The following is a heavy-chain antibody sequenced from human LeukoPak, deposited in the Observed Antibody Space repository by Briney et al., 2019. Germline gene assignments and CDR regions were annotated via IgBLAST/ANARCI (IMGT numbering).Heavy chain of an antibody. J-gene: IGHJ3*02. D-gene: IGHD2-2*02. CDR1: GFTFSSYG. CDR2: IRYDGSNK. Sequence: GGSLRLSCAASGFTFSSYGMHWVRQAPGKGLEWVAFIRYDGSNKYYADSVKGRFTISRDNSKNTLYLQMNSLRAEDTAVYYCARVDSIVVVAAAIRGAFDIWGQGTMVTVSS. CDR3: ARVDSIVVVAAAIRGAFDI. V-gene: IGHV3-30*02.